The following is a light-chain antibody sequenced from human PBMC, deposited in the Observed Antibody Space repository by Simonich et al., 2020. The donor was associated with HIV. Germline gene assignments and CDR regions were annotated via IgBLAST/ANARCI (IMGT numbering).Light chain of an antibody. CDR3: QQYYSIPFT. V-gene: IGKV4-1*01. Sequence: DIVMTQSPDSLAVSLGERATINCKSSQTVLYSSNNKNYLAWYQQKPGQTPHLLIYWASTRESGVPDRFSGSGSGTDFTLSISSLQAEDVAIYYCQQYYSIPFTFGPGTKVDIK. CDR1: QTVLYSSNNKNY. J-gene: IGKJ3*01. CDR2: WAS.